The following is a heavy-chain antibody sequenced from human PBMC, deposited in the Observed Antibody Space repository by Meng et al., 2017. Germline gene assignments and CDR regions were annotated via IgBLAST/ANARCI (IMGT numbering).Heavy chain of an antibody. CDR1: GGTFSSYA. V-gene: IGHV1-69*01. D-gene: IGHD4-17*01. CDR2: IIPIFGTA. CDR3: ARGLRRPSPLGY. Sequence: QVWLVQSGVEVKKPGSAVKVSCKASGGTFSSYAISWVRQAPGQGLEWMGGIIPIFGTANYAQKFQGRVTITADESTSTAYMELSSLRSEDTAVYYCARGLRRPSPLGYWGQGTLVTVSS. J-gene: IGHJ4*02.